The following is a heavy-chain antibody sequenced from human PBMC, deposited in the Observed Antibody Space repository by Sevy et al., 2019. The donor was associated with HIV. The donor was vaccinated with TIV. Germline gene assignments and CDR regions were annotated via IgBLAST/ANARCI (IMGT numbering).Heavy chain of an antibody. V-gene: IGHV3-30*09. CDR2: TSYDGRDK. CDR1: GFTFHSHA. CDR3: ARDRGAPPTAILYFVNL. D-gene: IGHD2-2*02. Sequence: GGSLRLSCVDSGFTFHSHAMHWVRQAPGKGLEWVAGTSYDGRDKFYVDSVHGRFVISRDNSRNTLYLHLNTLRTEDTALYYCARDRGAPPTAILYFVNLWGQGTLFTVSS. J-gene: IGHJ5*02.